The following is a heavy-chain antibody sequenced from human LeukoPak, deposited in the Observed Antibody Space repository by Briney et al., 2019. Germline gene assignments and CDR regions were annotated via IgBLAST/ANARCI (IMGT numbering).Heavy chain of an antibody. CDR1: GFTFSSYW. J-gene: IGHJ4*02. D-gene: IGHD1-7*01. CDR2: IWYDGSNK. Sequence: GGSLRLSCAASGFTFSSYWMHWVRQAPGKGLEWVAFIWYDGSNKYYADSVKGRFTISRDNSKNTLYLQMNSLRAEDTAVYYCAKESTGTIRGNFDYWGQGTLVTVSS. CDR3: AKESTGTIRGNFDY. V-gene: IGHV3-30*02.